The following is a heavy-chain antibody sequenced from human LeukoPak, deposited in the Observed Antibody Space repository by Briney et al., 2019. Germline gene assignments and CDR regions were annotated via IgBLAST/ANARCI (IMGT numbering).Heavy chain of an antibody. J-gene: IGHJ4*02. V-gene: IGHV3-53*01. CDR1: GFTVITND. D-gene: IGHD1-14*01. Sequence: GGSLRLSCAASGFTVITNDMTWVRQAPGKALDWVSVLYSDGNTKYADSVQGRFTISRDNSKNTLYLEMNSLSPDDTAVYYCARGVEPLAANTLAYWGQGTLVTVSS. CDR3: ARGVEPLAANTLAY. CDR2: LYSDGNT.